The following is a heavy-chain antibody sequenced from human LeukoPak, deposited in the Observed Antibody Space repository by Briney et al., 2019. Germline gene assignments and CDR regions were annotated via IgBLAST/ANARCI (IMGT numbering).Heavy chain of an antibody. J-gene: IGHJ4*02. CDR3: ARDHDYGPDY. Sequence: ASVKVSCKASGCTFTVHYMHWLRQAPGQGLEWMGWIKPDSGATNFAQSFQGRVTMTSDTSINTAYMELSSLTSDDTAMYYCARDHDYGPDYWGQGTLVTVSA. CDR1: GCTFTVHY. V-gene: IGHV1-2*02. D-gene: IGHD4/OR15-4a*01. CDR2: IKPDSGAT.